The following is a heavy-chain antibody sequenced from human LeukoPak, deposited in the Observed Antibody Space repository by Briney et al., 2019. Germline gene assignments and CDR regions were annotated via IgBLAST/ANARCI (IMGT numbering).Heavy chain of an antibody. V-gene: IGHV3-48*04. CDR3: ARVGYSSSWYLYFQH. Sequence: GGSLRLSCAASGFTFSSYGMHWVRQAPGRGLEWVSYISSSSSTICYADSVKGRFTISRDNAKNSLYLQMNSLRAEDTAVYYCARVGYSSSWYLYFQHWGQGTLVTVSS. J-gene: IGHJ1*01. CDR2: ISSSSSTI. CDR1: GFTFSSYG. D-gene: IGHD6-13*01.